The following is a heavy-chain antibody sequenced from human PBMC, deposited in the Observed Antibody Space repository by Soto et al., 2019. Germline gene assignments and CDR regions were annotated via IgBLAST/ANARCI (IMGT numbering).Heavy chain of an antibody. CDR2: IYYNGNT. Sequence: HSETPYITCTVSGGSINSADYSWRRDRQPPGKGLEWMGYIYYNGNTYFNPSLKSRVTISKDTSRNQFSLRLSSVTAADTAVYFCARAIVVTIGGMDVWGQGTTVTVSS. V-gene: IGHV4-30-4*01. CDR1: GGSINSADYS. D-gene: IGHD5-12*01. CDR3: ARAIVVTIGGMDV. J-gene: IGHJ6*02.